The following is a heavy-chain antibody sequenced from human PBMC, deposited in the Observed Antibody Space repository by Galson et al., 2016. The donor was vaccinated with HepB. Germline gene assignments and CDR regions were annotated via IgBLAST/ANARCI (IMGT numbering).Heavy chain of an antibody. J-gene: IGHJ6*03. Sequence: SLRLSCAASGFNFASYWMHWVRQGPGKGLVWVSRVNSDGSDTTYADSVKGRFTISRDNAKNTLYLQMNSLRAEDTAVYYCAKGFCISTSCYAGFAGYHYMDVWGNGTTVTVSS. D-gene: IGHD2-2*01. CDR3: AKGFCISTSCYAGFAGYHYMDV. CDR2: VNSDGSDT. CDR1: GFNFASYW. V-gene: IGHV3-74*03.